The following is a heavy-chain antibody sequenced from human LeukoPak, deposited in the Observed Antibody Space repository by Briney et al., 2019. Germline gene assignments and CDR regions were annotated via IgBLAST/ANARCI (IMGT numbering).Heavy chain of an antibody. D-gene: IGHD5-12*01. Sequence: GESLKSSCKGSGYSFTTYWIGWVRQMPGKGLEWMGLIYPGDSDTRYSPSFQGQVTISADKSISTAYLQWSSLKASDTAMYYCARPRMDSGYDSSFDYWGQGTLVTVSS. V-gene: IGHV5-51*01. J-gene: IGHJ4*02. CDR2: IYPGDSDT. CDR3: ARPRMDSGYDSSFDY. CDR1: GYSFTTYW.